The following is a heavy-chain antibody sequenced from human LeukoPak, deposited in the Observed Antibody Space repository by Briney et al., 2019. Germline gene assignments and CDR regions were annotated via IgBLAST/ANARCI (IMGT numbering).Heavy chain of an antibody. V-gene: IGHV3-30*02. CDR1: GFTFSSYG. Sequence: PGGSLRLSCAASGFTFSSYGMHWVRQAPGKGLEWVAFIRYDGSNKYYADSVKGRFTISRDNAKNSLYLQMNSLRAEDTAVYYCARDTSSGRRRGEFDYWGQGTLVTVSS. CDR3: ARDTSSGRRRGEFDY. D-gene: IGHD6-19*01. CDR2: IRYDGSNK. J-gene: IGHJ4*02.